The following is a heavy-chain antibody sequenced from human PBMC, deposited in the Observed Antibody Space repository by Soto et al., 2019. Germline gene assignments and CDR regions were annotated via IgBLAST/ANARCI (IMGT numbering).Heavy chain of an antibody. V-gene: IGHV3-33*08. CDR2: IWYDGSNK. D-gene: IGHD6-19*01. CDR3: ARVGYSSGYIDY. CDR1: GFTFSSYA. J-gene: IGHJ4*02. Sequence: PGGSLRLSCAASGFTFSSYAMSWVRQAPGKGLEWVAVIWYDGSNKYYADSVKGRFTISRDNSKNTLYLQMNSLRAEDTAVYYCARVGYSSGYIDYWGQGTLVTVSS.